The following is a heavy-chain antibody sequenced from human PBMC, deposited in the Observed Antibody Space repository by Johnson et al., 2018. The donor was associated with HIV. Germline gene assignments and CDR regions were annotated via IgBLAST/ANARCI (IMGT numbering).Heavy chain of an antibody. V-gene: IGHV3-20*04. CDR2: INWNGGST. CDR3: ARATGIAVAGGSFDV. CDR1: GFTFDDHG. D-gene: IGHD6-19*01. J-gene: IGHJ3*01. Sequence: VQLVESGGGVVRPGGSLRLSCAASGFTFDDHGMSWVRQGSGKGLEWVSGINWNGGSTGYADSVKGRFTISRDNAKKSLYLQMNSLRAEDTALYYCARATGIAVAGGSFDVWGRGTMVTVSS.